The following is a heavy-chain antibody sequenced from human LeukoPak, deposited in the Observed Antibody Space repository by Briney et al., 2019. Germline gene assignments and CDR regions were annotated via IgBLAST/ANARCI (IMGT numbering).Heavy chain of an antibody. CDR2: ISYDGSNK. J-gene: IGHJ4*02. CDR1: GLLLSSCH. Sequence: PGGSLSLFCTASGLLLSSCHVLWVRQAPGKWLEWVAVISYDGSNKYYADSVKGRFTISRDNSKNTLYLQMNSLRAEDTAVYYCARGYYGSGYYSDYCGQGTLVTVSS. V-gene: IGHV3-30-3*01. CDR3: ARGYYGSGYYSDY. D-gene: IGHD3-10*01.